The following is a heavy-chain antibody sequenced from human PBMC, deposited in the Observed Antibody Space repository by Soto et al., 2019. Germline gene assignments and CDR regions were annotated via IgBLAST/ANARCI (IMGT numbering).Heavy chain of an antibody. J-gene: IGHJ2*01. Sequence: QVQLVQSGAEVKKPGSSVKVSCKASGGTFSSYAISWVRQAPGQGLEWMGGIIPIFGTANYAQKFQGRVTITADESTSTAYMELSSLRSEDTAVYYCVRGGYSGSYPNWYFDLWGRGTLVTVSS. D-gene: IGHD1-26*01. V-gene: IGHV1-69*01. CDR3: VRGGYSGSYPNWYFDL. CDR2: IIPIFGTA. CDR1: GGTFSSYA.